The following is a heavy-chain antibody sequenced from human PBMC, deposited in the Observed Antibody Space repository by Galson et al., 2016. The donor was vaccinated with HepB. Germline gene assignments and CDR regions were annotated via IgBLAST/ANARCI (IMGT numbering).Heavy chain of an antibody. CDR3: ARHFSGSY. D-gene: IGHD3-22*01. V-gene: IGHV3-23*01. CDR2: ISGSGAST. Sequence: SLRLSCAASGFTFSNYDMSWVRQAPGRGLEWVSGISGSGASTTYADSVKGRFTISRDNSKNALHLQMNSLRAEDTAMYFCARHFSGSYLGQGNLVTVSS. CDR1: GFTFSNYD. J-gene: IGHJ4*02.